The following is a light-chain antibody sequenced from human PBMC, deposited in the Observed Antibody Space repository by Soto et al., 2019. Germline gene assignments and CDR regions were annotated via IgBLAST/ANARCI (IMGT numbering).Light chain of an antibody. V-gene: IGKV3-20*01. CDR3: QQYHWAPDT. CDR2: GAS. Sequence: IGLTHSPGALSLSPWEIATLSCRASQIVGGDTLAWFQQRPGQAPRLVIYGASNRAAGIPDRFSGSGSGTDFTLTVSRLEPEDFAMYYCQQYHWAPDTFGQGTRLEIK. CDR1: QIVGGDT. J-gene: IGKJ5*01.